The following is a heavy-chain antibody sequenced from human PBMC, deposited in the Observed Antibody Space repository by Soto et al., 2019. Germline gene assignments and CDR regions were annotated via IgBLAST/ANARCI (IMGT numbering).Heavy chain of an antibody. D-gene: IGHD3-10*01. CDR1: GLSFSSSA. V-gene: IGHV3-30-3*01. CDR2: ISHDGSHE. Sequence: LRLSCAASGLSFSSSAMHWVRQAPGKGLEWVAMISHDGSHEYYGDSVKGRFSVSRDNSHNILHLQMNSLRIEDTAVYFCARNTDHRLVRGWLDPWGQGTLVTVSS. CDR3: ARNTDHRLVRGWLDP. J-gene: IGHJ5*02.